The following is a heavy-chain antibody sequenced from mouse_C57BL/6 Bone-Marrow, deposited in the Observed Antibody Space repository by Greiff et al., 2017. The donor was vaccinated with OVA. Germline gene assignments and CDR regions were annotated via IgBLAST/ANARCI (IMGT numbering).Heavy chain of an antibody. CDR3: ARSYYYGSSYPYYYAMDY. D-gene: IGHD1-1*01. J-gene: IGHJ4*01. CDR1: GYAFSSSW. CDR2: IYPGDGDT. V-gene: IGHV1-82*01. Sequence: QVQLKESGPELVKPGASVKISCKASGYAFSSSWMNWVKQRPGKGLEWIGRIYPGDGDTNYNGKFKGKATLTADKSSSTAYMQLSSLTSEDSAVYFCARSYYYGSSYPYYYAMDYWGQGTSVTVSS.